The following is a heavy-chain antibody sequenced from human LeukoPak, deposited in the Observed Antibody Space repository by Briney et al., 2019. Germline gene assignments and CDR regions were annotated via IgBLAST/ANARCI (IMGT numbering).Heavy chain of an antibody. V-gene: IGHV3-72*01. D-gene: IGHD1-26*01. CDR3: ARVSVGATHYFDY. Sequence: GGSLRLSCAASGFTFSDHYMDWVRQAPGEGLEWVGRTRNKANSYTTYYAASVRGRFIISRDGSKNSLYLQMTSLKTEDTAVYYCARVSVGATHYFDYWGQGTLVTVSS. CDR1: GFTFSDHY. CDR2: TRNKANSYTT. J-gene: IGHJ4*02.